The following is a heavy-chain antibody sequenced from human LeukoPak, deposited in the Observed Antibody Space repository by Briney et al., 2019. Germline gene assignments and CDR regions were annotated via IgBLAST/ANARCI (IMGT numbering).Heavy chain of an antibody. CDR2: IYYSGST. CDR3: ARASGLVLVSNYFDY. J-gene: IGHJ4*02. Sequence: SETLSLTCSVSGGSISSYYWSWIRQPPGKGLEWIGYIYYSGSTNYNPSLKSRVTISVDTSKNQFSLKLSSVTAADTAVYYCARASGLVLVSNYFDYWGQGTLVTVSS. V-gene: IGHV4-59*01. CDR1: GGSISSYY. D-gene: IGHD6-19*01.